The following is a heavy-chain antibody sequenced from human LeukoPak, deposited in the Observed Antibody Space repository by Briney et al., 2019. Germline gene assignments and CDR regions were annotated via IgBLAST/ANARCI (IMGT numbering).Heavy chain of an antibody. CDR2: INPNSGGT. J-gene: IGHJ3*02. V-gene: IGHV1-2*02. CDR1: GYTFTGYY. D-gene: IGHD5/OR15-5a*01. CDR3: ARGDHVRIYAESSFDI. Sequence: GASVKVSCKASGYTFTGYYMHWVRQAPGQGLEWMGWINPNSGGTNYAQNFQGRVTMTRDTSTSTVYMELSSLRSEDTAVYYCARGDHVRIYAESSFDIWGQGTMVTVSS.